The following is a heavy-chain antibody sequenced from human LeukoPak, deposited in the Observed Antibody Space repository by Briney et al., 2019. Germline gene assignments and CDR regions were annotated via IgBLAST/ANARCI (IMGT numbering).Heavy chain of an antibody. Sequence: SETLSLTCTVSGGSISSSSYYWGWIRQPPGKGLEWIGSIYYSGSTYYNPSLKSRVTISVDTPKNQFSLKLSSVTAADTAVYYCARDSGYYGSGSYFTTQIFTWFDPWGQGTLVTVSS. D-gene: IGHD3-10*01. CDR2: IYYSGST. CDR3: ARDSGYYGSGSYFTTQIFTWFDP. J-gene: IGHJ5*02. CDR1: GGSISSSSYY. V-gene: IGHV4-39*07.